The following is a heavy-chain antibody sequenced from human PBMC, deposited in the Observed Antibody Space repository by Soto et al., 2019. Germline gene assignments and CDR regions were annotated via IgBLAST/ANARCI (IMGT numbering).Heavy chain of an antibody. CDR1: GFTFSSYW. CDR2: IKQDGSEK. Sequence: QPGGSLRLSCAASGFTFSSYWMSWVRQAPGKGLEWVANIKQDGSEKYYVDSVKGRFTISRDNAKNSLYLQMNSLRAEDTAVYYCARGLDSSGYYLGHWGQGTLVTVSS. CDR3: ARGLDSSGYYLGH. J-gene: IGHJ4*02. D-gene: IGHD3-22*01. V-gene: IGHV3-7*03.